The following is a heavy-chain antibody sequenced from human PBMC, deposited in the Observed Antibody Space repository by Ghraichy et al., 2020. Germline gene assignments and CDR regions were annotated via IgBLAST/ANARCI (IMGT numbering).Heavy chain of an antibody. CDR3: AKGIAAGTSTISYFYDGMDV. V-gene: IGHV3-23*01. J-gene: IGHJ6*02. CDR2: ISGSGGDT. D-gene: IGHD6-13*01. Sequence: GGSLRLSCAASGFIFSSYAMSWVRQGPGKGLEWVSGISGSGGDTYYADSVKGRFTISRDNSKNTLYLQMNSLRAEDTAVYYCAKGIAAGTSTISYFYDGMDVWGQGTTVTVSS. CDR1: GFIFSSYA.